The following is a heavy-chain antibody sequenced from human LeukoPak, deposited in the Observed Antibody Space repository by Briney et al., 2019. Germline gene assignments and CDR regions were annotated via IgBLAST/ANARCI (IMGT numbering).Heavy chain of an antibody. CDR1: GGSISSYY. Sequence: SETLSLTCTVSGGSISSYYWSWIRQPPGKGLEWIGCIYYSGSTDYNPSLKSRVTISVDKSKNQFSLKLSSVTAADTAVYYCARYNSGYLDYWGQGTLVTVSS. V-gene: IGHV4-59*12. CDR2: IYYSGST. D-gene: IGHD3-22*01. J-gene: IGHJ4*02. CDR3: ARYNSGYLDY.